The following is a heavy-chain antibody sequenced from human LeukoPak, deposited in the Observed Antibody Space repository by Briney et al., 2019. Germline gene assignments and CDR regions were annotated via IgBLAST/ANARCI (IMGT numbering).Heavy chain of an antibody. D-gene: IGHD2-2*01. CDR2: IYHSGST. CDR3: ARGIVVPAAIYYYYYYYMDV. V-gene: IGHV4-34*01. CDR1: GGSFSGYY. J-gene: IGHJ6*03. Sequence: SETLSLTCAVYGGSFSGYYWTWIRQPPGKGLEWIGEIYHSGSTNYNPSLKSRVTISVDKSKNQFSLKLSSVTAADTAVYYCARGIVVPAAIYYYYYYYMDVWGKGTTVTVSS.